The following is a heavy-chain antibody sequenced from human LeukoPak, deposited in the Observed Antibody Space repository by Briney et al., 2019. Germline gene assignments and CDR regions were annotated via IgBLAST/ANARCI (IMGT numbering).Heavy chain of an antibody. D-gene: IGHD1-26*01. CDR3: AREMYSGMYNDAFDI. J-gene: IGHJ3*02. Sequence: GGSLRLSCTASGFTVSGNYMSWVRQAPGKGLEWVSVIRSDGSTNHADSVKGRFTISRDNSKNTLYLQMNNLRAEDTAMYYCAREMYSGMYNDAFDIWGQGTKVTVSS. V-gene: IGHV3-53*01. CDR1: GFTVSGNY. CDR2: IRSDGST.